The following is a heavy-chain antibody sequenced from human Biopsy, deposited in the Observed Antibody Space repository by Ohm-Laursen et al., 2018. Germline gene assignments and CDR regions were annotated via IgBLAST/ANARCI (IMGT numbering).Heavy chain of an antibody. Sequence: SLRLSCAASGFDFRNYDLTWIRQAPGKGLEWVASLAFSSGRTYYADSVKGRFTISRDDSQNTLYLQMDSLRVADTAVYNCAKYQLPATATSILDYWGQGALVTVSS. D-gene: IGHD4-17*01. J-gene: IGHJ4*02. CDR2: LAFSSGRT. V-gene: IGHV3-23*01. CDR1: GFDFRNYD. CDR3: AKYQLPATATSILDY.